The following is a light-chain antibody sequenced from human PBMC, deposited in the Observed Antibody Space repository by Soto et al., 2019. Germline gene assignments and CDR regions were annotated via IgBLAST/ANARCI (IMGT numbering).Light chain of an antibody. CDR1: QSVSSN. V-gene: IGKV3-15*01. Sequence: EIVMTQSPATLSVSPGERATLSCRASQSVSSNLAWYQQKPGQAPRLLIYAASTRATGISARFSGSGSGTEFTLTISSLQSEDFAVYYCQQYHNWPPWTFGQGTKVEIK. J-gene: IGKJ1*01. CDR3: QQYHNWPPWT. CDR2: AAS.